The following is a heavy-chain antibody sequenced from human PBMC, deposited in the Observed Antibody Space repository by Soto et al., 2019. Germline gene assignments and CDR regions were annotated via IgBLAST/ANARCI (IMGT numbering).Heavy chain of an antibody. CDR2: ISSSSSTI. J-gene: IGHJ6*02. V-gene: IGHV3-48*02. CDR3: ARDFGDDYGDSPYYYYGMDV. D-gene: IGHD4-17*01. Sequence: GGSLRLSCAASGFTFSSYSMNWVRQAPGKGLEWVSYISSSSSTIYYADSVKGRFTISRDNAKNSLYLQMNSLRDEDTAVYYCARDFGDDYGDSPYYYYGMDVWGQGTTVTVSS. CDR1: GFTFSSYS.